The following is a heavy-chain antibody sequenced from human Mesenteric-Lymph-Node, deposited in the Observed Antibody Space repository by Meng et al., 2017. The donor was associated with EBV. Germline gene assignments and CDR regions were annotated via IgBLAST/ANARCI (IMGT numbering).Heavy chain of an antibody. V-gene: IGHV4-34*01. CDR2: INHSGST. Sequence: QGQLQQWGAGLLKPSVTLSLPCAVYGGSFSGYYWSWIRQPPGKGLEWIGEINHSGSTNYNPSLKSRVTISVDTSKNQFSLKLSSVTAADTAVYYCARRGKVGAGYWGQGTLVTVSS. J-gene: IGHJ4*02. CDR1: GGSFSGYY. CDR3: ARRGKVGAGY. D-gene: IGHD1-26*01.